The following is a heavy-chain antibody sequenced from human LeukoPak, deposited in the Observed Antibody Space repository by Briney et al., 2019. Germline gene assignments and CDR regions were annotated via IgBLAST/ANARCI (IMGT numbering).Heavy chain of an antibody. Sequence: GGSLRLSCAASGFTFSNYWMSWVRQAPGKGLEWVANIKEDGSEKNYVDSVKGRFTISRDDAKKSLYLQMNSLRAEDTGVYYCARDKYCSDGDCDGGSKFDYWGQGTLVTVSS. CDR2: IKEDGSEK. CDR1: GFTFSNYW. CDR3: ARDKYCSDGDCDGGSKFDY. V-gene: IGHV3-7*01. D-gene: IGHD2-21*02. J-gene: IGHJ4*02.